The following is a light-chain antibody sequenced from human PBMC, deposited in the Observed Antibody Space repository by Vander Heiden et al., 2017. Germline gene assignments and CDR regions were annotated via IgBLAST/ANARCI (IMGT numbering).Light chain of an antibody. CDR3: CSYAGSYTYVV. J-gene: IGLJ2*01. CDR1: SSDAGGYNY. CDR2: DVS. Sequence: QSALPQPRSVSGSPGPSVPIPCTGTSSDAGGYNYVSWYQQHPGKAPKLMIYDVSKRPSGVPDRFSGSKSGNTASLTISGLQAEDEADYYCCSYAGSYTYVVFGGGTKLTVL. V-gene: IGLV2-11*01.